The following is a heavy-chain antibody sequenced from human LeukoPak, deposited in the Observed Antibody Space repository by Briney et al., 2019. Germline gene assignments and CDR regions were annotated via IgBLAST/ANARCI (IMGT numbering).Heavy chain of an antibody. Sequence: GSSVKVSCKASGGTFSSYAISWVRQAPGQGLEWMGGIIPIFGTANYAQKFQGRVTITTDESTSTAYMELSSLRSEDTAVYYCAGENYDSSGYRDAFDIWGQGTMVTVSS. D-gene: IGHD3-22*01. CDR1: GGTFSSYA. CDR3: AGENYDSSGYRDAFDI. V-gene: IGHV1-69*05. CDR2: IIPIFGTA. J-gene: IGHJ3*02.